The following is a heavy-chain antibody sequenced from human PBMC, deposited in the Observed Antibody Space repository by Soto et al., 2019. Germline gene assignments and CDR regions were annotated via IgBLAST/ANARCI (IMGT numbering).Heavy chain of an antibody. CDR3: AKSAYGGTYYYYYGMDV. D-gene: IGHD4-17*01. Sequence: EVQLVESGGGLVQPGGSLRLSCAASGFTFSSYWMHWVRQAPGKGLEWVSRIEGDGSSTTSADSVKGRFTVSRDDARNTLYLQMNSLRAEDTAVYYCAKSAYGGTYYYYYGMDVWGQGTTVTVSS. J-gene: IGHJ6*02. CDR2: IEGDGSST. CDR1: GFTFSSYW. V-gene: IGHV3-74*01.